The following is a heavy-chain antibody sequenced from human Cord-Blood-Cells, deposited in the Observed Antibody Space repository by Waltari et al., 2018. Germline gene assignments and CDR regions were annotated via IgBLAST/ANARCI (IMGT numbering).Heavy chain of an antibody. J-gene: IGHJ5*02. V-gene: IGHV3-7*01. CDR2: IKQDGSEK. Sequence: EVQLVESGGGLVQPGGSLRLACADSGFTFGSYWMSWVRQAPGKGREWVANIKQDGSEKYYVDSVKGRFTISRDNAKNSLYLQMNSLRAEDTAVYYCARGDFWSGYYWFDPWGQGTLVTVSS. D-gene: IGHD3-3*01. CDR1: GFTFGSYW. CDR3: ARGDFWSGYYWFDP.